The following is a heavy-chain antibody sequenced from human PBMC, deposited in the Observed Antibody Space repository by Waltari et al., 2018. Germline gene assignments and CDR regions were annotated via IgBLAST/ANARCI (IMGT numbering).Heavy chain of an antibody. D-gene: IGHD3-3*01. CDR2: INPNSGDT. CDR3: ARSGGGTTTFGVAE. CDR1: GYTFTDFF. Sequence: QVQLVQSGAEVKKSGASVKVSCTASGYTFTDFFIPWVRQAPGQGLEWMGRINPNSGDTSYAQRFQGRVTMTGDTSITTAYMGLTGLRSDDTAIYYCARSGGGTTTFGVAEWGQGSLVTVSS. V-gene: IGHV1-2*06. J-gene: IGHJ4*02.